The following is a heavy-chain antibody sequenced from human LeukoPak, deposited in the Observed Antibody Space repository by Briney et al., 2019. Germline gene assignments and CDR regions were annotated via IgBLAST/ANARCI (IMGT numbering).Heavy chain of an antibody. CDR3: ARDVQEGYYDSSGYSHY. D-gene: IGHD3-22*01. Sequence: ASVKVSCKASGYTFTSYGISWVRQAPGQGLEWMGWISAYNGNTNYAQKLQGRVTMTTDTSTGTAYMELRSLRSDDTAVYYCARDVQEGYYDSSGYSHYWGQGTLVTVSS. CDR2: ISAYNGNT. CDR1: GYTFTSYG. J-gene: IGHJ4*02. V-gene: IGHV1-18*01.